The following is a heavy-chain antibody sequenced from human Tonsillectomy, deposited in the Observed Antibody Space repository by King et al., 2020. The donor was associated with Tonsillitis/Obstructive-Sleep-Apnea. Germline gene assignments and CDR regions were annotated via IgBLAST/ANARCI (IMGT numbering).Heavy chain of an antibody. V-gene: IGHV5-51*01. J-gene: IGHJ6*03. Sequence: VQLVESGAEVKKPGESLKISCKGSGYSFTSYWIGWVRQMPGKGLEWMGIIYPGDSDTRYSPSFQGQVTISADKSISTAYLHGSSLKASDTAMYYCARKGGYCSGGSCYAVYNYYYMDVWGKGTTVSVSS. D-gene: IGHD2-15*01. CDR3: ARKGGYCSGGSCYAVYNYYYMDV. CDR1: GYSFTSYW. CDR2: IYPGDSDT.